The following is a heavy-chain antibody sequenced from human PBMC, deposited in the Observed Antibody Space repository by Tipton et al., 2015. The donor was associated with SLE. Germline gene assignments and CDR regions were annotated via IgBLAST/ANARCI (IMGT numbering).Heavy chain of an antibody. V-gene: IGHV4-39*07. D-gene: IGHD6-19*01. J-gene: IGHJ4*02. CDR3: ARVDSSGWYSFDY. Sequence: TLSLTCTVSGGSISSSSYYWGWIRQPPGKGLGWIGSIYYSGSTYYNPSLKSRVTISVDTSKNQFSLKLSSVTAADTAVYYCARVDSSGWYSFDYWGQGTLVTVSS. CDR2: IYYSGST. CDR1: GGSISSSSYY.